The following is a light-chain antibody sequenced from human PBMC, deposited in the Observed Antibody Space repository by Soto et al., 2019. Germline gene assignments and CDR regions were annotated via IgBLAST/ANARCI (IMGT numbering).Light chain of an antibody. J-gene: IGKJ5*01. CDR1: QSVSSY. V-gene: IGKV3-11*01. CDR2: DAS. Sequence: EIVLTQSPATLSLSPGERATLSCRASQSVSSYLAWYQQKPGQAPRLLIYDASNRATGIPARFSGSGSRTNFTSTISSLEPEDFPVYYCQRRSTSFGQGTRLEIK. CDR3: QRRSTS.